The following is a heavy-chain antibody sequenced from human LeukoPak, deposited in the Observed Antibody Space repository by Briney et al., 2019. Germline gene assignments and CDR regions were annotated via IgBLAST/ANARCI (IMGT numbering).Heavy chain of an antibody. CDR2: INSDGSST. D-gene: IGHD5-12*01. CDR1: GFTFSNFA. J-gene: IGHJ4*02. V-gene: IGHV3-74*01. CDR3: ARGGFGGYDSNFDY. Sequence: AGRSLRLSCSASGFTFSNFALHWVRQGPGKELVWISRINSDGSSTSYADSVKGRFTISRDNPKNTLYLQMNSLRAEDTAVYYCARGGFGGYDSNFDYWGQGTLVTVSS.